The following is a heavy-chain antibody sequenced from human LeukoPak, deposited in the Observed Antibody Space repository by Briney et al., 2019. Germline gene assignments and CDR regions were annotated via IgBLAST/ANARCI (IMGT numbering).Heavy chain of an antibody. Sequence: GGSLRLSCAASGFTFSSYAMSWVRQAPGKGLEWVSAISGSGGSTYYADSVKGRFTISRDKSKNTLYLQMNSLRAEDTAVYYCAKDRRATVTYIDYWGQGTLVTVSS. CDR1: GFTFSSYA. CDR2: ISGSGGST. J-gene: IGHJ4*02. D-gene: IGHD5-12*01. CDR3: AKDRRATVTYIDY. V-gene: IGHV3-23*01.